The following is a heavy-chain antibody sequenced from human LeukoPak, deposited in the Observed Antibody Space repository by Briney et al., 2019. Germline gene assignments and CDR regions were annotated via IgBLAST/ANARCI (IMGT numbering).Heavy chain of an antibody. CDR1: GASLSTSPYY. CDR3: ARDNSVGDIAWWFDP. J-gene: IGHJ5*02. V-gene: IGHV4-39*02. Sequence: SETLSLTCSVSGASLSTSPYYWGWIRQPPGKGLEWIGNIYYTGSTYYNASLNSRVTISIDTSKNLFSLRLNSMTAADTAVYYCARDNSVGDIAWWFDPWGQGTLVTVSS. CDR2: IYYTGST. D-gene: IGHD3-16*02.